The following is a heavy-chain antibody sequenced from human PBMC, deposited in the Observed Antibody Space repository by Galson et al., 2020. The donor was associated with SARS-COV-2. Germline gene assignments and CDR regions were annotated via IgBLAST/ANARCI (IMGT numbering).Heavy chain of an antibody. CDR3: ARLPVVRGVDY. CDR2: LYYRVKT. Sequence: ASETLSLTCTVSGGSMNIYYWSWIRQSPERGLEWIGYLYYRVKTKYNPSLESRVTISVDTSKNQFSLKLSSVTAADTALYYSARLPVVRGVDYWGQGIQVTVSS. V-gene: IGHV4-59*01. CDR1: GGSMNIYY. D-gene: IGHD3-10*01. J-gene: IGHJ4*02.